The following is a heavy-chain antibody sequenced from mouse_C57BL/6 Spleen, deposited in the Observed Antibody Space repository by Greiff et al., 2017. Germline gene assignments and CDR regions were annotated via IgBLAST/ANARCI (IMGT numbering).Heavy chain of an antibody. D-gene: IGHD2-2*01. Sequence: QVQLQQSGPELVKPGASVKISCKASGYAFSSSWMNWVKQRPGKGLEWIGRIYPGDGDTNYNGKFKGKATLTADKSSSTAYMQRSSLTSEDSAVYCCERGHGYDGLDYWGQGTSVTVSS. V-gene: IGHV1-82*01. CDR3: ERGHGYDGLDY. CDR1: GYAFSSSW. CDR2: IYPGDGDT. J-gene: IGHJ4*01.